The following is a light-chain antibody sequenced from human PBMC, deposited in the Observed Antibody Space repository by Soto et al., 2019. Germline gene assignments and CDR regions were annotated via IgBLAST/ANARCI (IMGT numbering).Light chain of an antibody. CDR3: SSYTSTSTPV. V-gene: IGLV2-14*01. Sequence: QSALTQPASVSGSPGQSITISCTGTSSDVGGYNYVSWYQQHPGKAPKLMIYDVSNRPSGVSNRFSGSKSGNTASLTISGRKAEDEADYYCSSYTSTSTPVFGGGTKVTVL. CDR2: DVS. CDR1: SSDVGGYNY. J-gene: IGLJ2*01.